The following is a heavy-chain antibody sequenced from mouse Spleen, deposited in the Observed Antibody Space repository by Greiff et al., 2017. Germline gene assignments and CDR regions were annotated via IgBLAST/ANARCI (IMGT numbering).Heavy chain of an antibody. CDR2: IDPENGDT. CDR1: GFNIKDDY. V-gene: IGHV14-4*01. J-gene: IGHJ3*01. Sequence: EVKLVESGAELVRPGASVKLSCTASGFNIKDDYMHWVKQRPEQGLEWIGWIDPENGDTEYASKFQGKATITADTSSNTAYLQLSSLTSEDTAVYYCTTDGNHWFAYWGQGTLVTVSA. D-gene: IGHD1-1*01. CDR3: TTDGNHWFAY.